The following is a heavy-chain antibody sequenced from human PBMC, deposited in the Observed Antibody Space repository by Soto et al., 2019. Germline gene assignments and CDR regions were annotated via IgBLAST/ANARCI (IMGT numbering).Heavy chain of an antibody. V-gene: IGHV3-33*01. D-gene: IGHD3-3*01. CDR3: TRANTSPLDY. CDR2: IWFDGSQQ. J-gene: IGHJ4*02. CDR1: GFTFSSFG. Sequence: GGSLRLSCAASGFTFSSFGMHWVRQAPGKGLEWVAIIWFDGSQQRYADSVKGRFTISRDTSKNTVHLQMNSLRAEDTAVYYCTRANTSPLDYWGQGTLVTVSS.